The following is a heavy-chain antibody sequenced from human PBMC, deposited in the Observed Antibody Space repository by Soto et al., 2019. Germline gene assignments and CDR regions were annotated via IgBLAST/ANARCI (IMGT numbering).Heavy chain of an antibody. V-gene: IGHV1-18*01. CDR1: GYTFTSHD. CDR2: ISPYNGNT. D-gene: IGHD3-22*01. Sequence: QVQLVQSGAEVKKPGASVKVSCKASGYTFTSHDISWVRQAPGQGLEWMGWISPYNGNTNYAQRLQGRVTMTADTSTSTAYVELRSLRSDDTAVDYCVGDTRFYFDSSGQHYWGQGTLVTVSS. CDR3: VGDTRFYFDSSGQHY. J-gene: IGHJ4*02.